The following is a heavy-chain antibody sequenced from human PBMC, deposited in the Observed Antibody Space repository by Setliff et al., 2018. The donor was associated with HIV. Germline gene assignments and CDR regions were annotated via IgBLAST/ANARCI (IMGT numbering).Heavy chain of an antibody. CDR1: GFTFSVHG. Sequence: SLRLSCAASGFTFSVHGMHWVRQAPGKGLEWVAFINYDESSEYYADSVKGRVSISRDNSKNTVDLHMNSLRTEDTAVYYRVKDGDYRNGDYDAFDIWGLGTMVTVSS. CDR3: VKDGDYRNGDYDAFDI. J-gene: IGHJ3*02. D-gene: IGHD4-4*01. V-gene: IGHV3-30*02. CDR2: INYDESSE.